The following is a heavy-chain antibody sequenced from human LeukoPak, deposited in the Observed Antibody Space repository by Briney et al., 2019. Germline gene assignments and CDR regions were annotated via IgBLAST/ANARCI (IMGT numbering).Heavy chain of an antibody. CDR1: GFTFSSSD. J-gene: IGHJ3*02. D-gene: IGHD3-22*01. Sequence: PGGSLRLSCAASGFTFSSSDMHWVRQAPGKGLEWVAVIWYDGSNTYFAASVKGRFTISRDNSKNTLYLQMNSLRAEDTAVYYCAKDAYYYDSSGYYGDAFDIWGQGTMVTVS. CDR2: IWYDGSNT. V-gene: IGHV3-33*06. CDR3: AKDAYYYDSSGYYGDAFDI.